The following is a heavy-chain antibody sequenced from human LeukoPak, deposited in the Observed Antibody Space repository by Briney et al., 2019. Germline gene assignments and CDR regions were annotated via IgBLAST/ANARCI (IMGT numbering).Heavy chain of an antibody. CDR3: AGSNTYYYYYMDV. CDR2: ISGSGGTT. J-gene: IGHJ6*03. D-gene: IGHD2/OR15-2a*01. V-gene: IGHV3-23*01. CDR1: GFIFSSYA. Sequence: GGSLRLSCAASGFIFSSYAMSWVRQAPGKGLEWVSAISGSGGTTYYADSVKGRLTISRDNSKNTLYLQMNSLRAEDTAVYHCAGSNTYYYYYMDVWGKGTTVTVSS.